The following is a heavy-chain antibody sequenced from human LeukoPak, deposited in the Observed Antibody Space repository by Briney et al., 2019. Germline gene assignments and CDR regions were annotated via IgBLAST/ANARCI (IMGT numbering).Heavy chain of an antibody. Sequence: SETLSLTCAVSGVSISGSYYYWGWIRQPPGKGLEWIGSIYHSGSNYYNPSLKSRVTISVDTSKNQFSLKLSSVTAADTAVYYCARDLRYFDWLYFDYWGQGTLVTVSS. CDR2: IYHSGSN. CDR1: GVSISGSYYY. CDR3: ARDLRYFDWLYFDY. D-gene: IGHD3-9*01. V-gene: IGHV4-39*07. J-gene: IGHJ4*02.